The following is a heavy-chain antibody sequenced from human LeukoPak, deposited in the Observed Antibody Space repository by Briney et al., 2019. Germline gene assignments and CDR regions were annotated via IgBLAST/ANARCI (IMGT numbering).Heavy chain of an antibody. CDR2: INPNSGGT. CDR3: ARGTGYYYDNWFDP. V-gene: IGHV1-2*04. Sequence: ASVKVSCKASGYTFTGYYIHWPRQAPGQGLEWMGWINPNSGGTNYAQKFQGWVTMTRDTSISTAYMELSRLRSDDTAVYYCARGTGYYYDNWFDPWGQGTLVTVSS. J-gene: IGHJ5*02. D-gene: IGHD3-22*01. CDR1: GYTFTGYY.